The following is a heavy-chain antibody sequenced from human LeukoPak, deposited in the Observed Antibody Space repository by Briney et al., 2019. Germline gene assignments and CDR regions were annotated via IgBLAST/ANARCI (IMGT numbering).Heavy chain of an antibody. CDR2: IRNSDGMT. Sequence: HPGQSPRLSCDASGFSINTYTMYWVRQAPGQGLEWVSGIRNSDGMTYYADSVRGRFTISTDNSRNTLYLQMNTLRAEDTALYYCAKGLERESRLDSWGQGTLVTVSS. CDR3: AKGLERESRLDS. D-gene: IGHD1-1*01. J-gene: IGHJ4*02. V-gene: IGHV3-23*01. CDR1: GFSINTYT.